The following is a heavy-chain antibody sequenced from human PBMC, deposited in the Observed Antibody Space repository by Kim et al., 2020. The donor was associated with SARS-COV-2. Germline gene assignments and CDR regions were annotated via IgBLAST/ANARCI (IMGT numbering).Heavy chain of an antibody. J-gene: IGHJ5*02. Sequence: SRVTLSVDRSKNQFSLKLSSVTAADTAVYYCARGNYDFWSGYRYNWFDPWGQGTLVTVSS. CDR3: ARGNYDFWSGYRYNWFDP. D-gene: IGHD3-3*01. V-gene: IGHV4-30-2*01.